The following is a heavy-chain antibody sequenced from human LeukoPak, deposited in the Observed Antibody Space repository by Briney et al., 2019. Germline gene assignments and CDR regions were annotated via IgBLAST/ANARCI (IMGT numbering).Heavy chain of an antibody. J-gene: IGHJ3*02. CDR3: AKDIARYDSERGAFDI. CDR1: GFTFDDYT. V-gene: IGHV3-43*01. Sequence: GGSLRLSCAASGFTFDDYTMHWVRQAPGKGLEWVSLISWDGGSTYYADSVKGRFTISRDNSINSLYLQMNSLRTEDTALYYCAKDIARYDSERGAFDIWGQGTMVTVSS. CDR2: ISWDGGST. D-gene: IGHD3-22*01.